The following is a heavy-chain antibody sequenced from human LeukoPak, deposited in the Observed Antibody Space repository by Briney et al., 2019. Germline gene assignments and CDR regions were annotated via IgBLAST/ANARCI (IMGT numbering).Heavy chain of an antibody. V-gene: IGHV3-30*18. J-gene: IGHJ4*02. CDR1: GFTFSNYG. CDR3: AKDLRAFRGSGRPYVDN. Sequence: GGSLRLSCAASGFTFSNYGMHWVRQAPGKGLEWVALISYDGSHKSYADSVKGRSTISRDTSRNTLFLQMSSLRTEDTAVYYCAKDLRAFRGSGRPYVDNWGQGTLVTVSS. CDR2: ISYDGSHK. D-gene: IGHD3-10*01.